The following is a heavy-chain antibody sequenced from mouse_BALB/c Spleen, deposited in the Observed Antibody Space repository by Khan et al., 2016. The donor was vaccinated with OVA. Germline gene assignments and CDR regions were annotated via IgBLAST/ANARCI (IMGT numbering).Heavy chain of an antibody. CDR2: ISYSGNT. J-gene: IGHJ2*01. Sequence: EVQLQESGPGLVKPSQSLSLTCTVTGYSITSDYVWNLIRQFPGSKLEWMGFISYSGNTNYNPSLKSRFSISRDTSKNPFYLQLNSLNTEDTATYYCARVYGGDFDYWGQGTTLTVSS. D-gene: IGHD1-1*01. CDR1: GYSITSDYV. V-gene: IGHV3-2*02. CDR3: ARVYGGDFDY.